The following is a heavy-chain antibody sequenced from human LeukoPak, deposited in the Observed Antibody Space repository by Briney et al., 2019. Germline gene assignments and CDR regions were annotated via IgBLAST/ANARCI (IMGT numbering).Heavy chain of an antibody. CDR1: GLTVSSNY. CDR2: IYSGGST. V-gene: IGHV3-53*01. J-gene: IGHJ6*03. D-gene: IGHD5-18*01. CDR3: GGTAMVSNAYYYYYYMDV. Sequence: PGGSLRLSCAASGLTVSSNYMSWVRQAPGKGLEWVSVIYSGGSTYYAGSVKGRFTISRDNSKNTLYLQMNSLRAEDTAVYYCGGTAMVSNAYYYYYYMDVWGKGTTVTISS.